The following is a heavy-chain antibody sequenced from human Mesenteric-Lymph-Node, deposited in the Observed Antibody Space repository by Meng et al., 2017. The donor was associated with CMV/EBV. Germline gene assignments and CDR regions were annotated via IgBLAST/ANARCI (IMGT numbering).Heavy chain of an antibody. J-gene: IGHJ4*02. CDR3: ASLAPLNNTKDKIPSGY. CDR1: DGSFSAYY. D-gene: IGHD1-14*01. V-gene: IGHV4-34*01. CDR2: INHSGST. Sequence: QVQLQQWGSGLLKPSETLSLTSSVDDGSFSAYYWSWIRQPPGKGLEWIGKINHSGSTNYNPSLKSRITISVDTSKNQFSLKLTSVTAADTAVYFCASLAPLNNTKDKIPSGYWGQGTLVTVSS.